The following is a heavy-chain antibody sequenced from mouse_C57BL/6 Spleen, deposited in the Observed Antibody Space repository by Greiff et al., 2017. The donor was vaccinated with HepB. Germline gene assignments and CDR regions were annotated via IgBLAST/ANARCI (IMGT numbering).Heavy chain of an antibody. Sequence: EVKLVESGEGLVKPGGSLKLSCAASGFTFSSYAMSWVRQTPEKRLEWVAYISSGGDYIYYADTVKGRFTISRDNARNTLYLQMSSLKSEETAMYYCTRGYGYFDDWGQGTTLTVSS. J-gene: IGHJ2*01. V-gene: IGHV5-9-1*02. CDR1: GFTFSSYA. CDR2: ISSGGDYI. CDR3: TRGYGYFDD. D-gene: IGHD1-1*02.